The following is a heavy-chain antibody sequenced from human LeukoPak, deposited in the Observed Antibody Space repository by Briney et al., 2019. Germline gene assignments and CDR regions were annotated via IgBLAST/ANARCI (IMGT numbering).Heavy chain of an antibody. CDR3: ARGIGTSYDSSRDAFDI. CDR2: IYSPGTN. V-gene: IGHV4-61*02. J-gene: IGHJ3*02. D-gene: IGHD3-22*01. CDR1: AGSINSGDYY. Sequence: PSETLSLTCTVSAGSINSGDYYWSWIRQPAGKGLEWIGRIYSPGTNYNYNPSLKSRVTLSIDTSKNQFSLKLTSVTAADTAVYYCARGIGTSYDSSRDAFDIWGQGTMVTVSS.